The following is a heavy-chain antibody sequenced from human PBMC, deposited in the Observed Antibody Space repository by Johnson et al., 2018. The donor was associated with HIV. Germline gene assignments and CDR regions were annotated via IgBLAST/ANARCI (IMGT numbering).Heavy chain of an antibody. CDR1: GFTFSNYG. Sequence: VQLVESGGGVVQPGRSLRLSCAASGFTFSNYGMHWVRQGPGKGLEWVAVIWYDGSNKYYADSVKGRFTLSRDNSKNTLDLQMNSLTIEDTAVFYCAKTRMGGILDAFDLWGQGTMVIVS. J-gene: IGHJ3*01. D-gene: IGHD3-10*01. CDR3: AKTRMGGILDAFDL. CDR2: IWYDGSNK. V-gene: IGHV3-30*18.